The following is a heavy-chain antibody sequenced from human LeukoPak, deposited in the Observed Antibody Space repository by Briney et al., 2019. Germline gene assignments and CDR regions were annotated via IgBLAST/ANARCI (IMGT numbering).Heavy chain of an antibody. Sequence: SETLSLTCAVYGGSFSGYYWSWIRQPPGKGLEWIGEINHSGSTNYNPSLKSRVTISVDTSKNQFSLKLSSVTAADTAVYYCARVPSSFIYDFWSRDYGMDVWGRGTTVTVSS. CDR3: ARVPSSFIYDFWSRDYGMDV. J-gene: IGHJ6*02. CDR2: INHSGST. CDR1: GGSFSGYY. D-gene: IGHD3-3*01. V-gene: IGHV4-34*01.